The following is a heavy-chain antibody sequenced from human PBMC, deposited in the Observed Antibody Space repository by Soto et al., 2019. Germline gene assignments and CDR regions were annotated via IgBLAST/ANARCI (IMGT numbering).Heavy chain of an antibody. CDR1: GGSISNYY. V-gene: IGHV4-34*01. CDR3: AGAAGRRSYYGLDV. CDR2: INQSGIT. D-gene: IGHD6-13*01. J-gene: IGHJ6*02. Sequence: SETLSLTCTVSGGSISNYYWSWIRQSPGKGLEWIGEINQSGITNYNPSLKSRVTISIDTSKSQFSLRLSSVTAADSTVYYCAGAAGRRSYYGLDVWGQGTTVTVSS.